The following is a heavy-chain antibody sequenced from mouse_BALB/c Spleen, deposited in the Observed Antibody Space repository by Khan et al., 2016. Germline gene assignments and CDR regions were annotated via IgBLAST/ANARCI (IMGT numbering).Heavy chain of an antibody. Sequence: EVELVESGGGLVKPGGSLKLSCAASGFTFNSYAMSWVRQTPEKRLEWVASISSGGSTYYPDSVKCRFTISRDNARNILYLQMSSLRSEDTAMYYCAGSGGMITTYFDYWGQGTTLTVSS. CDR3: AGSGGMITTYFDY. CDR1: GFTFNSYA. V-gene: IGHV5-6-5*01. CDR2: ISSGGST. J-gene: IGHJ2*01. D-gene: IGHD2-4*01.